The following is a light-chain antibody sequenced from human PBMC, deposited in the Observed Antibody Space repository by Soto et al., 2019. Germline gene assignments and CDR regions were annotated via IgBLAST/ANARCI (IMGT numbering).Light chain of an antibody. CDR2: DAI. V-gene: IGKV3-20*01. CDR3: HQYASSPLT. J-gene: IGKJ2*01. CDR1: LSVARNL. Sequence: EIVLTQSPGTLSLSPGERATLSCRASLSVARNLLAWFQQRPGQPPRLLIYDAIGRATGIPDRFSGSGSATDFTLTINILEPEDFAVYYCHQYASSPLTFGQGTKLEIK.